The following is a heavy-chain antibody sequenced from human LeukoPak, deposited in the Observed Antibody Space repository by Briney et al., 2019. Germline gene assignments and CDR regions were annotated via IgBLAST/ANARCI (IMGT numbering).Heavy chain of an antibody. D-gene: IGHD3-22*01. CDR3: ASSPSNYYDSSGYYYSIPGYFDY. Sequence: SETLSLTCTVSGGSISSYYWSWIRQPPGKGLEWIGYIYYSGSTNYNPSLKSRVTISVDTSKNQFSLKLSSVTAADTAVYYCASSPSNYYDSSGYYYSIPGYFDYWDQGTLVTVSS. V-gene: IGHV4-59*08. CDR2: IYYSGST. CDR1: GGSISSYY. J-gene: IGHJ4*02.